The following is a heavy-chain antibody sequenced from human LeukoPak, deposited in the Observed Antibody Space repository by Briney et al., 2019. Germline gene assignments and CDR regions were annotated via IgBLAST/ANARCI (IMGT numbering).Heavy chain of an antibody. D-gene: IGHD3-10*01. J-gene: IGHJ5*02. Sequence: ASVKVSCKASGYTFTSYGISWVRQAPGQGLERMGGISAYNGNTNYAQKLQGRVTMTTDTSTSTAYMELRSLRSDDTAVYYCARVAYYGSGSSCFHPWGQGTLVTVSS. V-gene: IGHV1-18*04. CDR3: ARVAYYGSGSSCFHP. CDR1: GYTFTSYG. CDR2: ISAYNGNT.